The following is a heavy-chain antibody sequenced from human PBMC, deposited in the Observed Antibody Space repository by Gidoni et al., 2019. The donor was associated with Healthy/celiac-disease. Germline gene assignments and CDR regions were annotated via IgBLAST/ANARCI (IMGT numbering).Heavy chain of an antibody. J-gene: IGHJ5*02. CDR1: GGSISSGDPY. V-gene: IGHV4-30-4*01. CDR3: ASRSRWFDP. Sequence: QVQLQESGPGLVKPSQTLSLTCSVSGGSISSGDPYWSWIRQPPGKGLEWIGYISYSGSKYHNPSLKSRVTISVDTSKNQFSLKLSSVTAADTAVYYCASRSRWFDPWGQGTLVTVSS. CDR2: ISYSGSK.